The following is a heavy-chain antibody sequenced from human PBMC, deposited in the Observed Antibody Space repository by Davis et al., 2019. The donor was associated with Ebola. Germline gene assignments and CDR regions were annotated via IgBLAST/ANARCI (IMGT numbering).Heavy chain of an antibody. CDR1: GFTFSSYG. V-gene: IGHV3-30*03. J-gene: IGHJ6*02. Sequence: GESLKISCAASGFTFSSYGMHWVRQAPGKGLEWVAVISYDGSNKYYADSVKGRFTISRDNSKNTLYLQMNSLRAEDTAVYYCASLPFVDTAMVTLTYYYYGMDVWGQGTTVTVSS. D-gene: IGHD5-18*01. CDR2: ISYDGSNK. CDR3: ASLPFVDTAMVTLTYYYYGMDV.